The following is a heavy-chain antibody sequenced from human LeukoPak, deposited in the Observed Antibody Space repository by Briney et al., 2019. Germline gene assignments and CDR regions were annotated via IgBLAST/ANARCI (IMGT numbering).Heavy chain of an antibody. D-gene: IGHD2-15*01. CDR1: GGSFSGYY. V-gene: IGHV4-34*01. CDR2: INHSGST. CDR3: ARGLYCSGGSCYSGFDY. J-gene: IGHJ4*02. Sequence: SETLSLTCAVYGGSFSGYYWSWIRQPPGKGLEWIGEINHSGSTNSNPSLKRRVTISVDTSKNQFSLKLSSVTAADTAVYYCARGLYCSGGSCYSGFDYWGQGTLVTVSS.